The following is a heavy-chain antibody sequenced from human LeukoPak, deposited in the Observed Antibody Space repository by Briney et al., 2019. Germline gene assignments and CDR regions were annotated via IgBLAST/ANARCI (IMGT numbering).Heavy chain of an antibody. V-gene: IGHV4-39*07. J-gene: IGHJ6*03. CDR3: ASPGNQYHYMDV. CDR2: MYYTGST. CDR1: GDSISSSVYY. Sequence: SETLSLTCTVSGDSISSSVYYWTWIRQTPGKELEWIGTMYYTGSTYYSPSLKSRVTISVDTSMNQFSLKLTSVTAADTAVYYCASPGNQYHYMDVWGKGTTVTVSS. D-gene: IGHD1-14*01.